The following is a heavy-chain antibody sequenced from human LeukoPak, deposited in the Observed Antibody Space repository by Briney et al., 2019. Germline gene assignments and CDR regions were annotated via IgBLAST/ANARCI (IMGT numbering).Heavy chain of an antibody. CDR3: AKERSGDSDY. D-gene: IGHD2-21*02. CDR1: GGSLSGYY. Sequence: SETLSLASAVYGGSLSGYYWTWIRQPAGKGLEWIGRIDANGNTNYNPSLKSRVTISVDTSKNQFSLRLTSVTAADTAVYFCAKERSGDSDYWGQGTLVTVSS. V-gene: IGHV4-59*10. CDR2: IDANGNT. J-gene: IGHJ4*02.